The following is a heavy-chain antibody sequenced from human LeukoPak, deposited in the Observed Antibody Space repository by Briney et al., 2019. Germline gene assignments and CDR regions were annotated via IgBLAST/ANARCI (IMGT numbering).Heavy chain of an antibody. J-gene: IGHJ3*02. CDR1: RFTFSNYG. CDR2: INSRSSTI. D-gene: IGHD1-26*01. Sequence: GGSLRLSCAASRFTFSNYGVNWVRQAPEKGLEWVSYINSRSSTIYYADSVRGRFTISRDNAKNSLYLQMNSLKAEDTAIYYCAREVGTPQAFDMWGQGTMVTVSS. V-gene: IGHV3-48*01. CDR3: AREVGTPQAFDM.